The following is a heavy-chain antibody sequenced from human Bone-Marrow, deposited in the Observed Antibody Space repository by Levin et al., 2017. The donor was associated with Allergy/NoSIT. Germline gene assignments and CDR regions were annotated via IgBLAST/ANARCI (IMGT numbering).Heavy chain of an antibody. CDR2: ISSDGSKE. V-gene: IGHV3-30-3*01. D-gene: IGHD4-17*01. CDR3: AIDLNDYGDNIGFYNFYGMDV. J-gene: IGHJ6*02. Sequence: AGGSLRLSCAASEFTFSTYAMPWVRQAPGKGLEWVAVISSDGSKEHYADSVKGRFTISRDNSKNTLYLQMNSLRREDTAVYYCAIDLNDYGDNIGFYNFYGMDVWGQGTTVTVSS. CDR1: EFTFSTYA.